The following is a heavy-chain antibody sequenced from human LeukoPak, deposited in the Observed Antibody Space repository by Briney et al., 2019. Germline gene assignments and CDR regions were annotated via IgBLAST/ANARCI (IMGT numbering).Heavy chain of an antibody. CDR3: ARGYDGSGYYYRNWYFDL. D-gene: IGHD3-22*01. CDR1: GGSISTYY. V-gene: IGHV4-59*08. CDR2: IHYRGST. Sequence: PSQTLSLTCTVSGGSISTYYWSWIRQPPGKGLEWIGHIHYRGSTNYNPPLKGRVTISVDTSKNQFSLKLSSVTAADTAVYYCARGYDGSGYYYRNWYFDLWGRGTLVTVSS. J-gene: IGHJ2*01.